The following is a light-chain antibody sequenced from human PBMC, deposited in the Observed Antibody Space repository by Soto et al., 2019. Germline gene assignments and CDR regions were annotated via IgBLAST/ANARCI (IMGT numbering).Light chain of an antibody. CDR1: QAISRA. CDR2: DAS. V-gene: IGKV1D-13*01. Sequence: AIQLTQSPSSLSASVGDRVTITCRASQAISRALAWYQQKPGKHPQLLIHDASTLEGGVPSRFSGSGSGTDLTLTISSLQPEDFATYYCQQFNDYPITLGQVTRLEIK. CDR3: QQFNDYPIT. J-gene: IGKJ5*01.